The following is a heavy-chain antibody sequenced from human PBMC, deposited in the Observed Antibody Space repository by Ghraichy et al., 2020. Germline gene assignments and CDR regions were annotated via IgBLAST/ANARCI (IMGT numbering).Heavy chain of an antibody. D-gene: IGHD1-26*01. J-gene: IGHJ4*02. CDR1: GSTFTSHW. Sequence: GGSLRLSCAASGSTFTSHWFHWVRQAPGQRLVWVSRINNDGSSTRYADSVKGRFTISRDNAKNTLYLQMNSLRAEDTAVYYCVREAGSYYFYFDYWGQGTLVTVSS. CDR3: VREAGSYYFYFDY. V-gene: IGHV3-74*01. CDR2: INNDGSST.